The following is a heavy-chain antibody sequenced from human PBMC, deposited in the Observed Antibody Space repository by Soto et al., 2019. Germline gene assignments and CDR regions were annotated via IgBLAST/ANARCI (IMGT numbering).Heavy chain of an antibody. CDR2: ISGSGGSI. Sequence: EVQLLESGGGLVQPGGSLRLSCAASGFTFGIYAMSWVRQAPGKGLEWVSSISGSGGSIYYAHSVKGRFTISRDKTKNTLDLQMNSLRAEDTAVYHCARVAPEYSSTPRRSDFWGQGTLVTVSS. CDR1: GFTFGIYA. D-gene: IGHD6-13*01. CDR3: ARVAPEYSSTPRRSDF. J-gene: IGHJ4*02. V-gene: IGHV3-23*01.